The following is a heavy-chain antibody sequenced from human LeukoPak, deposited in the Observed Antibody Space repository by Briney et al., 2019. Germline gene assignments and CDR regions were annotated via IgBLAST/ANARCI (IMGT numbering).Heavy chain of an antibody. CDR1: GFTFSSYS. Sequence: KSGGSLRLSCAASGFTFSSYSMNWVRQAPGKGLEWVSSISSSSSYIYYADSVKGRFTISRDNSKNTLYLQMNSLRAEDTAVYYCARGPYDSSGYYPSYYYYGMDVWGQGTTVTVSS. J-gene: IGHJ6*02. CDR3: ARGPYDSSGYYPSYYYYGMDV. V-gene: IGHV3-21*01. D-gene: IGHD3-22*01. CDR2: ISSSSSYI.